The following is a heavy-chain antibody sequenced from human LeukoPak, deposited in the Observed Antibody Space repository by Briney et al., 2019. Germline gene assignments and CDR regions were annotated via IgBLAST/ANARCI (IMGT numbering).Heavy chain of an antibody. Sequence: PSETLSLTCAVYGGSFSGYYWSWIRQPPGKGLEWIEESDHSGSTNYNPSLSSRVTISVDTSKNQFSLKLSSATAADTAVYYCAGGRVRGIAVAGLDYWGQGTLVTVSS. D-gene: IGHD6-19*01. CDR3: AGGRVRGIAVAGLDY. J-gene: IGHJ4*02. V-gene: IGHV4-34*01. CDR1: GGSFSGYY. CDR2: SDHSGST.